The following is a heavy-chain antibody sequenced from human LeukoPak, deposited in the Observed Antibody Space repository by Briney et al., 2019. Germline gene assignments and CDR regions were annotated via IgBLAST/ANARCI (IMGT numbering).Heavy chain of an antibody. J-gene: IGHJ6*02. CDR3: ARDVPSALSGTYVDV. Sequence: SETLSLTYTVSGASIRNNYWSWIRQPAGKGLEWIGRIYTSGTTTYNPSLESRVTMSVGTSKNQFSLNLSSVTAADTAVYYCARDVPSALSGTYVDVWGQGTTVTVSS. V-gene: IGHV4-4*07. D-gene: IGHD1-26*01. CDR1: GASIRNNY. CDR2: IYTSGTT.